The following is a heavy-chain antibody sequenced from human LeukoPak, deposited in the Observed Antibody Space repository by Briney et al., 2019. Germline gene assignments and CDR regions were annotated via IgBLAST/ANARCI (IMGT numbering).Heavy chain of an antibody. CDR3: ARLSYSSSWSTFVY. CDR2: IYYSGST. J-gene: IGHJ4*02. Sequence: SETLSLTCTVSGDSFSSRRYYWAWIRQPPGKGLEWIGRIYYSGSTYHNPSLKSRVTISVETSKNQFSLKLSSVTAADTAVYYCARLSYSSSWSTFVYGRQGTLVTVSS. V-gene: IGHV4-39*01. CDR1: GDSFSSRRYY. D-gene: IGHD6-13*01.